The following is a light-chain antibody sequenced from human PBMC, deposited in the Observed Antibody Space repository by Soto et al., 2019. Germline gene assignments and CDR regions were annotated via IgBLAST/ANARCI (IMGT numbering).Light chain of an antibody. J-gene: IGLJ3*02. Sequence: QSVRTQPPSVSGAPGQRVTISCTGSSSNIGAGYDVHWYQQLPGTAPKLLIYGNSNRPSGVPDRFSGSKSGTSASLAITGLQAEDEADYYCQSYDSRLSGWVFGGGTKVTVL. CDR1: SSNIGAGYD. CDR2: GNS. V-gene: IGLV1-40*01. CDR3: QSYDSRLSGWV.